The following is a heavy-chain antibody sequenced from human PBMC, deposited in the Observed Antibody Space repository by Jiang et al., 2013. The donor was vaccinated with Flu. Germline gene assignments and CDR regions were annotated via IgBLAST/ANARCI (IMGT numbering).Heavy chain of an antibody. D-gene: IGHD2-15*01. J-gene: IGHJ6*02. Sequence: SVKVACKASGXTFTNFGMNWVRQAPGQGLEWMGWINTNTGNPTYAQGFTGRFVFSLDTSVSTAYLQISSLKAEDTAVYYCARVGGPGGYCSGGSCYYYYGMDVWGQGTTVTVSS. V-gene: IGHV7-4-1*02. CDR3: ARVGGPGGYCSGGSCYYYYGMDV. CDR1: GXTFTNFG. CDR2: INTNTGNP.